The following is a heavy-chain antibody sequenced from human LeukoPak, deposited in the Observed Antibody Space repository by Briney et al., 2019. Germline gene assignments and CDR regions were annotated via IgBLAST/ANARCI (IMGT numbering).Heavy chain of an antibody. V-gene: IGHV3-11*01. CDR3: ARAYYGRTTYTAYHFDA. J-gene: IGHJ4*02. D-gene: IGHD3-10*01. Sequence: EGSLRLSCAASGFTFSDYYMSWIRQAPGKGLEWDSYISSSGSITYYADSVKGRFTISRHNAKNSLYLQMHSLRAEDMAVYYCARAYYGRTTYTAYHFDAWGQGTLVTVSS. CDR2: ISSSGSIT. CDR1: GFTFSDYY.